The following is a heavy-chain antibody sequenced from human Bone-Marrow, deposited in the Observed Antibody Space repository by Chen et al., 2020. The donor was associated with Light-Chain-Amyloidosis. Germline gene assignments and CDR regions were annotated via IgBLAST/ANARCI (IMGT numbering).Heavy chain of an antibody. CDR1: GYTFPNYW. CDR2: IYPDDSDA. Sequence: EQSGPEVKKPGESLKISCTGSGYTFPNYWLGWVRQMPGKGLDWMGVIYPDDSDARYSPSFEGQVTISADKSITTAYLQWRSLKASDTAMYYCARRRDGYNFDYWGQGTLVTVSS. V-gene: IGHV5-51*01. J-gene: IGHJ4*02. D-gene: IGHD5-12*01. CDR3: ARRRDGYNFDY.